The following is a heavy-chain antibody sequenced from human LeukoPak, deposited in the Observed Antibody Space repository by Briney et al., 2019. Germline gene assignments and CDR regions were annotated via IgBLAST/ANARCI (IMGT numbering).Heavy chain of an antibody. CDR3: AKDRLTTGAYYMGV. D-gene: IGHD4/OR15-4a*01. CDR2: IRSSGTTT. J-gene: IGHJ6*03. Sequence: GGSLRLSCAASGFTFSSNSMNWVRQAPGKGLEWVSYIRSSGTTTYYADSVKGRFTISRDNSKNTLYLQMNSLRTEDTAVYYCAKDRLTTGAYYMGVWGKGTTVTVSS. CDR1: GFTFSSNS. V-gene: IGHV3-48*01.